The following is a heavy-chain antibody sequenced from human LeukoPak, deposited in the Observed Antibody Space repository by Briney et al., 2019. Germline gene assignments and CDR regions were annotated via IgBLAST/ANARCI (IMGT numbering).Heavy chain of an antibody. CDR1: GGSISSYY. D-gene: IGHD5-18*01. J-gene: IGHJ5*02. V-gene: IGHV4-59*08. Sequence: SETLSLTCTVSGGSISSYYWSWIRQPPGKGLEWIGYIYYSGSTNYNPSLKSRVTISVDTSKNQFSLKLSSVTAADTAVYYCARRSLTALSWFDPWGQGALVTVSS. CDR2: IYYSGST. CDR3: ARRSLTALSWFDP.